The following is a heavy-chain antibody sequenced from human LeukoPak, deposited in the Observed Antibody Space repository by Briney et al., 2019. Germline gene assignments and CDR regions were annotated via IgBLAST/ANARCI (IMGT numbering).Heavy chain of an antibody. CDR3: ARGSYCGGDCYGRVDP. J-gene: IGHJ5*02. V-gene: IGHV1-18*01. CDR1: GYTFTSYG. CDR2: ISTYNGNT. Sequence: ASVKVSCKASGYTFTSYGISWVRQAPGQGLEWMGWISTYNGNTDYAQKFQGRVTMTTDTSTSTAYMELRSLTSDDSAVYYCARGSYCGGDCYGRVDPWGQGTLVIVSS. D-gene: IGHD2-21*02.